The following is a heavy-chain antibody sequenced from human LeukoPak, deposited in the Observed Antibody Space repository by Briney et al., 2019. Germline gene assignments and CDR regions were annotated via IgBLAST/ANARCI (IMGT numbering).Heavy chain of an antibody. V-gene: IGHV4-39*01. D-gene: IGHD3-22*01. CDR1: GVSISSSNSY. CDR3: ARLGSSGPIRGAFDI. J-gene: IGHJ3*02. CDR2: IYYSGNT. Sequence: SETLSLTCTVSGVSISSSNSYWGWIRQPPGKGLEWIGSIYYSGNTYYNASLKSQVSISIDTSKNRFSLKLTSVTAADTAVYYCARLGSSGPIRGAFDIWGQGTMVTVSS.